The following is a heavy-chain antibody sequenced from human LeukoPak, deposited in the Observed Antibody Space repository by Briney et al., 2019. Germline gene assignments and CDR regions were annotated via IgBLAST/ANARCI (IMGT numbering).Heavy chain of an antibody. J-gene: IGHJ3*02. CDR2: IRYDGSNK. CDR3: ATSYSSGPHRFDAFDI. D-gene: IGHD6-25*01. Sequence: PGGSLRLSCAASGFTFSSYGIHWVRQAPGKGLEWVAFIRYDGSNKYYADSVKGRFTISRDNSKNTLYLQMNSLRAEDTAVYYCATSYSSGPHRFDAFDIWGQGTMVTVSS. CDR1: GFTFSSYG. V-gene: IGHV3-30*02.